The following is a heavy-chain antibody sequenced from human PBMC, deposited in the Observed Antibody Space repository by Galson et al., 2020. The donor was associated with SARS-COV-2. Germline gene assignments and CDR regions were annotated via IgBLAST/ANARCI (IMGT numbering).Heavy chain of an antibody. V-gene: IGHV3-74*01. CDR1: GFTFSSYG. D-gene: IGHD3-22*01. CDR3: ASRGVVVPDTSFDY. J-gene: IGHJ4*02. Sequence: GESLKISCAASGFTFSSYGMHWVRHVPGKGLVWVSRIKSDGITTTYADSVKGRFTISRDNAKNTLYLQMNRLRAEDTAVYYCASRGVVVPDTSFDYWGGGALVTVVS. CDR2: IKSDGITT.